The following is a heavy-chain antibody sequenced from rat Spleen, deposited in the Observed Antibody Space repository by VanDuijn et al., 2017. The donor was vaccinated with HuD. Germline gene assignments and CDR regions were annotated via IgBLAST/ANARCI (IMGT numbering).Heavy chain of an antibody. CDR1: GFIFSDYY. CDR2: ISYDGSST. CDR3: TTGVYSLDY. V-gene: IGHV5-22*01. J-gene: IGHJ2*01. D-gene: IGHD1-1*01. Sequence: EVQLVESGGGLVQPGGSLKVSCADSGFIFSDYYMAWVRQAPEKGLEWVASISYDGSSTYYGDSVKGRFTISRDNAKSTLYLQMNSLRSEDTATYYCTTGVYSLDYWGQGVMVTVSS.